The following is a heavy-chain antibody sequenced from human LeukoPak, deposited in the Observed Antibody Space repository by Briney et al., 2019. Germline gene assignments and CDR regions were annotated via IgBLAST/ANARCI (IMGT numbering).Heavy chain of an antibody. CDR3: ARGGYDLDP. D-gene: IGHD2-2*01. V-gene: IGHV4-34*01. Sequence: SETLSLTCAVYGGSFSGYYWSWIRQPPGKGLEWIGEINHSGGTNYNPSLKSRVTTSVDTSKNQFSLKLSSVTAADTAVYYCARGGYDLDPWGQGTLVTVSS. J-gene: IGHJ5*02. CDR1: GGSFSGYY. CDR2: INHSGGT.